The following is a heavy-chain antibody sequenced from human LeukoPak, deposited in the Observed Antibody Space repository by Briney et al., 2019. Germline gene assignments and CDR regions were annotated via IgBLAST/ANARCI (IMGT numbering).Heavy chain of an antibody. CDR3: ARLNCGGDCYSSYFDL. Sequence: SETLSLTCTVPGGSISSYYWSWIRQPPGKGLEWIGYIYYSGSTNYNPSLKSRVTISVDTSKNQFSLKLSSVTAADTAVYYCARLNCGGDCYSSYFDLWGRGTLVTVSS. CDR2: IYYSGST. V-gene: IGHV4-59*08. D-gene: IGHD2-21*02. J-gene: IGHJ2*01. CDR1: GGSISSYY.